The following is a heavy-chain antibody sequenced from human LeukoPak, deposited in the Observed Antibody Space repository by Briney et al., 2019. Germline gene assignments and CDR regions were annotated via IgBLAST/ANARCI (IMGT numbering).Heavy chain of an antibody. D-gene: IGHD4-17*01. Sequence: PSETLSLTCTVSGGSISSYYWSWIRQPPEKGLEWTGYIYYSGSTNYNPSLKSRVTISVDTSKNQFSLKLSSVTAADTAVYYCARDKFTYGYWGQGTLVTVSS. CDR1: GGSISSYY. J-gene: IGHJ4*02. CDR3: ARDKFTYGY. V-gene: IGHV4-59*01. CDR2: IYYSGST.